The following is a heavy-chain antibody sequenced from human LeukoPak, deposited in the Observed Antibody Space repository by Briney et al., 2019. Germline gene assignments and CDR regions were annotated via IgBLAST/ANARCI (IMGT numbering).Heavy chain of an antibody. D-gene: IGHD6-13*01. CDR2: ISYSGNT. CDR3: ARDHSSSWSYFDY. V-gene: IGHV4-59*01. Sequence: PSETLSLTCTVSGGSLSSYYWSWIRQPPGKGLEWIWHISYSGNTNYKPSPKSRVTISVDTSKNQFSLKLSSVTAADTAVYCCARDHSSSWSYFDYWGQGTLVTVSS. J-gene: IGHJ4*02. CDR1: GGSLSSYY.